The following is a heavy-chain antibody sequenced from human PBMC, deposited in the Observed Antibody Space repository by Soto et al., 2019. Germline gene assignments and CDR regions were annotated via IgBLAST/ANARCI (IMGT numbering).Heavy chain of an antibody. V-gene: IGHV4-4*01. J-gene: IGHJ4*02. Sequence: QVLLQESGPGLVQPSGTLSLSCVVSGVSISSNYYWGWVRQPPGKGLEWLGDISHIGSVNYNPSLKGRVPRSMAQSQNQFFLKVNSWTAAATAVYCCARSFGWYAIDSWGQGTLVIVSS. CDR3: ARSFGWYAIDS. CDR2: ISHIGSV. CDR1: GVSISSNYY. D-gene: IGHD6-19*01.